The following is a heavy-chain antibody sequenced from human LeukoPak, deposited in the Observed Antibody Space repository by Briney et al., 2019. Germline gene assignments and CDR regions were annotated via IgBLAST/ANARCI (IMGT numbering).Heavy chain of an antibody. CDR3: ARDAFAGYSNDWFVEGLFDY. J-gene: IGHJ4*02. Sequence: GASVKVSCKASGYTFSNYAIHWVRQAPGQSLEWMGWINAGNGNTKYSQKFQGRVTFTRDTCANTAYVELSSLRSDDMGVYYCARDAFAGYSNDWFVEGLFDYWGQGTLVTVSS. CDR1: GYTFSNYA. D-gene: IGHD6-19*01. CDR2: INAGNGNT. V-gene: IGHV1-3*01.